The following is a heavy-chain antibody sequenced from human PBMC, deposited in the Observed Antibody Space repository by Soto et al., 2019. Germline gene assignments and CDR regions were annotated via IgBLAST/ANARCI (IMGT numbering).Heavy chain of an antibody. V-gene: IGHV5-51*01. CDR3: ARHPPTYYDILTGYAGAFDI. Sequence: PGEALKISCKGSGYSFTNYWIAWVRQMPGKGLEWMGIIYPGDSDTRYSPSFQGQVSISADKSISTAYLQWSSLKASDTAMYYCARHPPTYYDILTGYAGAFDILGRGTVLTVSS. CDR1: GYSFTNYW. J-gene: IGHJ3*02. CDR2: IYPGDSDT. D-gene: IGHD3-9*01.